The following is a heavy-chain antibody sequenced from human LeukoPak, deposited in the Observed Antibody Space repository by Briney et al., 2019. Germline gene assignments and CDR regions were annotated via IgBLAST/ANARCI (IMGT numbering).Heavy chain of an antibody. CDR1: GYTFMSHG. CDR3: ARATGTWGHDGFDI. CDR2: ISGSSSNT. V-gene: IGHV1-18*01. D-gene: IGHD3-16*01. Sequence: ALVRVSCKAYGYTFMSHGISWVRQAPGQGREWMGWISGSSSNTNYAQRLQGRVTMTTDTSTTTAYMELRSLRSDDTAVYYCARATGTWGHDGFDIWGQGTMVTVSS. J-gene: IGHJ3*02.